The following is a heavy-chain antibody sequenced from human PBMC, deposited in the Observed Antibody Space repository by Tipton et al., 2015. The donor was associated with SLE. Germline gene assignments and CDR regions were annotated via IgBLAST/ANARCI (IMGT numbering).Heavy chain of an antibody. D-gene: IGHD2-2*02. V-gene: IGHV3-66*02. CDR1: GFTVSSNY. Sequence: SLRLSCAASGFTVSSNYMSWVRQAPGKGLEWVSVIYSGGSTYYADSVKGRFTISRDNSKNTLYLQMNSLRAEDTAVYYCASRYCSSTSCYSLGYYYYYMDVWGKGTTVTVSS. CDR2: IYSGGST. J-gene: IGHJ6*03. CDR3: ASRYCSSTSCYSLGYYYYYMDV.